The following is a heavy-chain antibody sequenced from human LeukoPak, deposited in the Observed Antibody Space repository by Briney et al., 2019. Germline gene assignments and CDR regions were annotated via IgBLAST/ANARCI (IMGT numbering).Heavy chain of an antibody. CDR3: AKGNYYDSSGSFYFDY. J-gene: IGHJ4*02. D-gene: IGHD3-22*01. Sequence: GGSLRLSCAASGFTFSSYSMNWVRQAPGKGLEWVSGISGSGDNTYYADSVKGRFTISRDNSKNTLYVQVNSLGTEDTAAYYCAKGNYYDSSGSFYFDYWGQGTLVTVSS. V-gene: IGHV3-23*01. CDR2: ISGSGDNT. CDR1: GFTFSSYS.